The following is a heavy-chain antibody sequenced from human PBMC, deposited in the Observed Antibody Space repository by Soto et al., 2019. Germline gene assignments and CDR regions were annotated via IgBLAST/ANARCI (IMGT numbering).Heavy chain of an antibody. CDR2: ISAYNGNT. CDR1: GYTFTNFG. Sequence: QVQLVQSGAEVKKPGASVKVSCKASGYTFTNFGISWVRQAPGQGLEWMGWISAYNGNTNYAQKFQGRVTMTTDTATSRAYMEVRGLWFDVTAVYYCASGGTPIAYWGQGTLVTVSS. D-gene: IGHD3-16*01. CDR3: ASGGTPIAY. J-gene: IGHJ4*02. V-gene: IGHV1-18*01.